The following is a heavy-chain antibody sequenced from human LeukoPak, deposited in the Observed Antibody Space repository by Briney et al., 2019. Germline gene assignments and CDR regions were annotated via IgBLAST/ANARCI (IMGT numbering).Heavy chain of an antibody. CDR3: AKDRTVVGATSFDY. J-gene: IGHJ4*02. V-gene: IGHV3-30*18. D-gene: IGHD1-26*01. Sequence: PGRSLRLSCAASGFPFSTFGMHWVRQAPGKGLEWVAAIAYDGSVKYYPDSLKGRLTTSRDNSKNTLYLQMNSLRAEDTAVYSCAKDRTVVGATSFDYWGLGTLVTVSS. CDR1: GFPFSTFG. CDR2: IAYDGSVK.